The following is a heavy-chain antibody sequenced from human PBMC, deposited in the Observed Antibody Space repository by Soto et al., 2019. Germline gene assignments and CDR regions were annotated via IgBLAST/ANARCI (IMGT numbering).Heavy chain of an antibody. CDR1: GYTFTSYV. J-gene: IGHJ6*03. Sequence: GASVKVSCKASGYTFTSYVISWVRQAPGQGLEWMGWISAYNGNTNYAQKLQGRVTMTTDTSTSTAYMELRSLRSDDTAVYYCARAVAVAGTWDYYYMDVWGKGTTVTVSS. D-gene: IGHD6-19*01. V-gene: IGHV1-18*01. CDR2: ISAYNGNT. CDR3: ARAVAVAGTWDYYYMDV.